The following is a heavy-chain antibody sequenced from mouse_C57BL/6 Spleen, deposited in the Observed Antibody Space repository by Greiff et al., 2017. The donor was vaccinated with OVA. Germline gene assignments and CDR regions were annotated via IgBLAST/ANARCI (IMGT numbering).Heavy chain of an antibody. Sequence: EVKVVESGPELVKPGASVKMSCKASGYTFTDYNMHWVKQSHGKSLEWIGYINPNNGGTSYNQKFKGKATLTVNKSSSTAYMELRSLTSEDSAVYYCARGTGTDYYAMDYWGQGTSVTVSS. D-gene: IGHD4-1*01. V-gene: IGHV1-22*01. J-gene: IGHJ4*01. CDR1: GYTFTDYN. CDR2: INPNNGGT. CDR3: ARGTGTDYYAMDY.